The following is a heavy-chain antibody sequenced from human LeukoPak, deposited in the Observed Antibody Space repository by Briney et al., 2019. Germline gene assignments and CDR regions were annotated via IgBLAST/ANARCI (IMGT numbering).Heavy chain of an antibody. Sequence: SETLSLTCTVSGGSISNYYWSWIRQPPGNGLEWIAYIYYSGSTNYNPSLKSRVTISVDTSKNQFSLKLTSVTAADTAMYYCARGNLAVAGRFDYWGQGTLVTVSS. J-gene: IGHJ4*02. CDR3: ARGNLAVAGRFDY. CDR1: GGSISNYY. CDR2: IYYSGST. D-gene: IGHD6-19*01. V-gene: IGHV4-59*08.